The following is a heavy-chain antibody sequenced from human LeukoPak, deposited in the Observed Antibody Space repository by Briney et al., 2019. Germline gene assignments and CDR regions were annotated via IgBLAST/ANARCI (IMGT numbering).Heavy chain of an antibody. J-gene: IGHJ3*02. Sequence: ETLSLTCTVSGGSISSSSYYWGWIRQPPGKGLEWVSAISGSGGSTYYADSVKGRFTISRDNSKNTLYLQMNSLRAEDTAVYYCARAGYYDSSGYYGAFDIWGQGTMVTVSS. CDR2: ISGSGGST. V-gene: IGHV3-23*01. D-gene: IGHD3-22*01. CDR1: GGSISSSSYY. CDR3: ARAGYYDSSGYYGAFDI.